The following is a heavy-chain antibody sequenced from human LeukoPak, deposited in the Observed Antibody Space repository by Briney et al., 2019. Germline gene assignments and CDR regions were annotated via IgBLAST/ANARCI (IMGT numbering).Heavy chain of an antibody. V-gene: IGHV1-8*01. CDR3: ARDPLGYGSGSPGQGYDY. CDR2: TNPNSGST. J-gene: IGHJ4*02. D-gene: IGHD3-10*01. Sequence: GASVKVSCKASGYTFTSYDINWVRQATGQGREWMGWTNPNSGSTGYAQKFQGRVTMTRNTSISTAYMELSSLRSEDTAVYYCARDPLGYGSGSPGQGYDYSSQGTLVTVSS. CDR1: GYTFTSYD.